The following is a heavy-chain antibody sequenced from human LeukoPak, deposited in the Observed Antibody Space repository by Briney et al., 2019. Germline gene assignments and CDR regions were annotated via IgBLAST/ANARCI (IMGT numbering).Heavy chain of an antibody. CDR3: ARGGRYCSPYSCSCNWFDP. J-gene: IGHJ5*02. CDR1: GGSISSYY. V-gene: IGHV4-59*12. D-gene: IGHD2-15*01. Sequence: PSETLSLTCTVSGGSISSYYLTWIRQPPGKGLEWIGYIYYTGSTNYNPSLKSRVSISVDTSKNQFSLKLNSVTAADTAVYYCARGGRYCSPYSCSCNWFDPWGQGTLATVSS. CDR2: IYYTGST.